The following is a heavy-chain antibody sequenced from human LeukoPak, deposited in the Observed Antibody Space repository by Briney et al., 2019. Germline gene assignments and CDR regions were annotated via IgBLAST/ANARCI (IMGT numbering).Heavy chain of an antibody. V-gene: IGHV3-53*01. D-gene: IGHD3-22*01. CDR1: GFIVSSNY. CDR3: AKKWDSSGPFDY. J-gene: IGHJ4*02. CDR2: IYTDGST. Sequence: GGSLRLSCAASGFIVSSNYMNWVRQAPGKGLEWVSVIYTDGSTYYADSVKGRFTISRDISRNTVHLQMNSLRAEDTAVYYCAKKWDSSGPFDYWDQGTLVTVSS.